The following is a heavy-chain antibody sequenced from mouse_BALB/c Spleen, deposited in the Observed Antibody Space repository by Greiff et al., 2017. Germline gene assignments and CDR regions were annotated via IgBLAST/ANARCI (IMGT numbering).Heavy chain of an antibody. D-gene: IGHD1-1*01. V-gene: IGHV1-20*02. CDR1: GYSFTGYF. CDR2: INPYNGDT. Sequence: EVQLQQSGPELVKPGASVKISCKASGYSFTGYFMNWVMQSHGKSLEWIGRINPYNGDTFYNQKFKGKATLTVDKSSSTAHMELRSLASEDSAVYYCARGTTVGDYYAMDYWGQGTSVTVSS. J-gene: IGHJ4*01. CDR3: ARGTTVGDYYAMDY.